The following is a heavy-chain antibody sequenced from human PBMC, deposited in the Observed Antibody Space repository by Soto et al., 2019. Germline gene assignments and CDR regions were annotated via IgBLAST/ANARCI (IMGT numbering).Heavy chain of an antibody. D-gene: IGHD6-6*01. CDR3: PRHPKFSSSSDWIDP. CDR1: VYTFTSQW. V-gene: IGHV5-51*01. Sequence: GESRKISSKASVYTFTSQWISCVRQMPGKGLEWMGIIYPADSDTRYSSSFECQVTISADKSISTAYLQWSSLKASDTAMYYCPRHPKFSSSSDWIDPWAPGTLVTVSS. CDR2: IYPADSDT. J-gene: IGHJ5*02.